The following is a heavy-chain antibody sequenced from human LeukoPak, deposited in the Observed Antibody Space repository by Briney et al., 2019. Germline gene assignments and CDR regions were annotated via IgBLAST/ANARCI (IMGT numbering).Heavy chain of an antibody. CDR3: AKFGYGFYYYYYYMDV. V-gene: IGHV3-23*01. Sequence: GGSLRLSCAASGFTFSSYAMSWVRQAPGKGLEWVSAISGSGGSTYYADSVKGRFTISRGNSKNTLYLQMNSLRAEDTAVYYCAKFGYGFYYYYYYMDVWGKGTTVTVSS. CDR2: ISGSGGST. D-gene: IGHD5-18*01. CDR1: GFTFSSYA. J-gene: IGHJ6*03.